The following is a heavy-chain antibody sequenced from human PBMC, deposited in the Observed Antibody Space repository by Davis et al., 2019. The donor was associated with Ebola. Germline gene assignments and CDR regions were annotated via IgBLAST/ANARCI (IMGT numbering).Heavy chain of an antibody. CDR2: ITQDGREK. D-gene: IGHD3-22*01. CDR3: ARVRVVITTPWFDP. Sequence: GGSLRPSCPAPGSSFSSHSMSCVCHSPRMGLECVAIITQDGREKYYVDSVKGRFTISRDNAKNSLYLQMNSLRAEDTAVYYCARVRVVITTPWFDPWGQGTLVTVSS. V-gene: IGHV3-7*01. J-gene: IGHJ5*02. CDR1: GSSFSSHS.